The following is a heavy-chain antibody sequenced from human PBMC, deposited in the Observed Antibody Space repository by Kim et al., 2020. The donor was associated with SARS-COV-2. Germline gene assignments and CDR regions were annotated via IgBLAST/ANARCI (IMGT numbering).Heavy chain of an antibody. CDR3: ARDGRGGNPNDAFDI. V-gene: IGHV3-11*06. Sequence: DSVKSRFTISRDNAKNSLYLQMNSLRAEDTAVYYCARDGRGGNPNDAFDIWGQGTMVTVSS. J-gene: IGHJ3*02. D-gene: IGHD2-15*01.